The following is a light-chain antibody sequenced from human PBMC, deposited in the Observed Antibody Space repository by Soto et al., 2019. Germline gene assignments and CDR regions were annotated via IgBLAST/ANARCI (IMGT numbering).Light chain of an antibody. CDR3: QQYNNWPPLT. Sequence: EIVMTQSPATLSVSPGERATLSCRASQSVSSNLAWYQQKPGQAPRLLIYGASTRATGIPASFSGSGSGTEFTLTISSLQYEDFAVYYCQQYNNWPPLTFGGGTKVEIK. J-gene: IGKJ4*01. CDR2: GAS. CDR1: QSVSSN. V-gene: IGKV3-15*01.